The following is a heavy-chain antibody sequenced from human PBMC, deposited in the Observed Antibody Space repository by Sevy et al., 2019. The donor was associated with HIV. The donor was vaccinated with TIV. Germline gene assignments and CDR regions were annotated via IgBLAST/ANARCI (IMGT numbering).Heavy chain of an antibody. V-gene: IGHV3-21*01. J-gene: IGHJ4*02. CDR3: ARGEVGGSYWEFDY. CDR1: GFTFSSYS. D-gene: IGHD1-26*01. Sequence: GGSLRLSCAASGFTFSSYSMNWVRQAPGKGLEWVSSISTSSSYIYYADSVKGRFTISRDNDKNSLYLQMNSLRAEDTAVYYCARGEVGGSYWEFDYWGQGTLVTVSS. CDR2: ISTSSSYI.